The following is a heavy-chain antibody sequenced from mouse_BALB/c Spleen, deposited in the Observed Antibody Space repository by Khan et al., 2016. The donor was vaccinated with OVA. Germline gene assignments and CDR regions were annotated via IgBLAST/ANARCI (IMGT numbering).Heavy chain of an antibody. V-gene: IGHV5-6-5*01. CDR1: GFTFSNYA. CDR3: ARGYWFAY. CDR2: ISSGGST. Sequence: EVELVESGGGLVKPGGSQKLSCAASGFTFSNYAMSWVRQTPEKRLKWVASISSGGSTYYPDSVKGRFTISRDNARNILYLQMSSLRSEDTAMYYCARGYWFAYWGQGTLVTVSA. J-gene: IGHJ3*01.